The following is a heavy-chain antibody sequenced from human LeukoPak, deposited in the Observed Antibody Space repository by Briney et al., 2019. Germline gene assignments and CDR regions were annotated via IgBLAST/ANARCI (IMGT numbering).Heavy chain of an antibody. CDR2: IYYSGST. CDR1: GGSISSYY. V-gene: IGHV4-59*01. J-gene: IGHJ3*02. CDR3: ARVVVPAPYRGGAFDI. D-gene: IGHD2-2*01. Sequence: SETLSLTCTVSGGSISSYYWSWIRQPPGKGLEWIGYIYYSGSTNYNPSLKSRVTISVDTSKNHFSLKLSSVTAADTAVYYCARVVVPAPYRGGAFDIWGQGTMVTVSS.